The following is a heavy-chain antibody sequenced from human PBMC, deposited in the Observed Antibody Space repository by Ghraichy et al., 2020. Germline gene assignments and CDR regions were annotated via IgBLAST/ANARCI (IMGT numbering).Heavy chain of an antibody. Sequence: GESLNISCAASGFTFSSYGMHWVRQAPGKGLEWVAVISYDGSNKYYADSVKGRFTISRDNSKNTLYLQMNSLRAEDMAVYYCAKDPRYYDSSGYYYFDYWGQGTLVTVSS. CDR1: GFTFSSYG. CDR2: ISYDGSNK. V-gene: IGHV3-30*18. CDR3: AKDPRYYDSSGYYYFDY. J-gene: IGHJ4*02. D-gene: IGHD3-22*01.